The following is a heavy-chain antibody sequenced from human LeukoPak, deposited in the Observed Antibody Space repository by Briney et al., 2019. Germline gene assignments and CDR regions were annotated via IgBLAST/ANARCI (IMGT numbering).Heavy chain of an antibody. J-gene: IGHJ6*02. V-gene: IGHV4-34*01. Sequence: SETLSLTCAVYGGSFSDYFWGWIRQPPGKGLEWIGEINHSGRTYYNPSLKSRVTISVDTSKNQFSLNLSSVTSADTAVYYCARDVVVVPAAIHYGMDVWGQGTTVTVSS. CDR2: INHSGRT. D-gene: IGHD2-2*01. CDR3: ARDVVVVPAAIHYGMDV. CDR1: GGSFSDYF.